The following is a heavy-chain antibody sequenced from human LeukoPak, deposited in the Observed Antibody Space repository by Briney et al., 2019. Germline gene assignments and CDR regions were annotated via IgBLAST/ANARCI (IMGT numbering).Heavy chain of an antibody. Sequence: QPGGSLRLSCAASGFSFNTFWMHWVRQAPGRGLVWVSRINPDGSATTYADSVRGRFTISRDNAKNTVYLQMTSMRVEDTAVYYCVRGLIALTGIDFWGQGTLVTVSS. CDR2: INPDGSAT. D-gene: IGHD3-16*02. CDR3: VRGLIALTGIDF. V-gene: IGHV3-74*01. J-gene: IGHJ4*02. CDR1: GFSFNTFW.